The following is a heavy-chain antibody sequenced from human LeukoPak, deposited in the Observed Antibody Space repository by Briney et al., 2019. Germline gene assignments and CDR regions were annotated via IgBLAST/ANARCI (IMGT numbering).Heavy chain of an antibody. D-gene: IGHD6-13*01. V-gene: IGHV3-23*01. Sequence: PGGSLRLSCAASGFTFSSYAMSWVRQAPGKGLEWVSAISGSGGSTYYADSVKGRFTISRDNSKNTLYLQMNSLRAEDTAVYYCAKSLQQLDIPADYYYYYGMDVWGQGTTVTVSS. CDR2: ISGSGGST. CDR1: GFTFSSYA. CDR3: AKSLQQLDIPADYYYYYGMDV. J-gene: IGHJ6*02.